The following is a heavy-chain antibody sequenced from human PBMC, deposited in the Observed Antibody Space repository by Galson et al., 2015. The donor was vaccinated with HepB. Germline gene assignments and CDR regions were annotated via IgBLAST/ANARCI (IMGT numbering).Heavy chain of an antibody. V-gene: IGHV7-4-1*02. CDR2: MNTNTGKP. J-gene: IGHJ6*03. D-gene: IGHD3-3*01. CDR3: ARSPLRFLDWLPYYDYYYMDV. Sequence: SVKVSCKASGYTFTDYVVNWVRQAPGQGLEWMGWMNTNTGKPTYAPGFAGRFVFSLDTSVTTAYLLISSLETDDTAVYYCARSPLRFLDWLPYYDYYYMDVWGEGTTVTVSS. CDR1: GYTFTDYV.